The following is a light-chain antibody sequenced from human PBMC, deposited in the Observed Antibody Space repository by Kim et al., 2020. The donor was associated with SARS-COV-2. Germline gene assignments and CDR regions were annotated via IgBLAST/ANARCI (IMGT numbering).Light chain of an antibody. CDR2: DSF. J-gene: IGKJ3*01. Sequence: LSPGEGATLSCRASQSVSSYLAWYQQKPGQAPRLLIYDSFNRATGIPVRFSGSGSGTDFTLTINSLEPEDFAVYYCQQRSTWPITFGPGTKVDIK. V-gene: IGKV3-11*01. CDR1: QSVSSY. CDR3: QQRSTWPIT.